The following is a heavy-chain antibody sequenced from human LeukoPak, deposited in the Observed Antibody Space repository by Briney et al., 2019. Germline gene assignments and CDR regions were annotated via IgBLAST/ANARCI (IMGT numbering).Heavy chain of an antibody. Sequence: GRSLRLSCATSGCNFRNYGMHWGCQAPGKGLEWVAGISSDGRNQFYRDSVKGRFTSSSDSSQKTVSLQMSSLRPEDTALYYCAKDRSSITWPYDFFYGLDVWGQGTTVTVSS. J-gene: IGHJ6*02. CDR1: GCNFRNYG. D-gene: IGHD2/OR15-2a*01. CDR3: AKDRSSITWPYDFFYGLDV. CDR2: ISSDGRNQ. V-gene: IGHV3-30*18.